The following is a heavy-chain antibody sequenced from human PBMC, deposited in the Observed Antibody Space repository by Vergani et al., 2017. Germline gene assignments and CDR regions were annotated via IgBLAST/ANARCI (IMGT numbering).Heavy chain of an antibody. CDR3: ARDEVATIGEYYFDY. CDR1: GYTFSTYG. V-gene: IGHV1-18*01. CDR2: ISAYNGNT. Sequence: QVQLVQSGAEVKKPGASVKVSCKASGYTFSTYGISWVRQAPGQGLEWMGWISAYNGNTNYPEKFQGRLTMTTDTSTRTAYMELRSLRSEDTAVYYCARDEVATIGEYYFDYWGQGTLVTVSS. D-gene: IGHD5-12*01. J-gene: IGHJ4*02.